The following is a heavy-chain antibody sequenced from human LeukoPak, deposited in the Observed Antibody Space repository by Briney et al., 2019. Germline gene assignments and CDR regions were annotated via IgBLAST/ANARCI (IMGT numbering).Heavy chain of an antibody. D-gene: IGHD1-26*01. J-gene: IGHJ4*02. CDR1: GYTFTGYY. Sequence: ASVKVSCKAAGYTFTGYYVHWVRQAPGQGLEWMGWINPYSGDTNYAQKFQGRVTMTRDTSISTAYMELSSLKSDDTAVYYCARVAMSGIGSDDFWGQGTLVTASS. CDR3: ARVAMSGIGSDDF. CDR2: INPYSGDT. V-gene: IGHV1-2*02.